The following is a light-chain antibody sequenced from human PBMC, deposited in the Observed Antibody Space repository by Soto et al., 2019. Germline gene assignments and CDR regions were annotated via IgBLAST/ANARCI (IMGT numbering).Light chain of an antibody. CDR3: QQYDNFPLT. CDR1: QCIYNY. V-gene: IGKV1-33*01. J-gene: IGKJ4*01. Sequence: DIQMTQSPSSLSASVGDRVTITCQASQCIYNYLNWYQQKPGKAPKLLIYDTSNLETGVPSRFSGSLSGTEFTLTISSLQPEDIATYYCQQYDNFPLTFGGGTKVAIK. CDR2: DTS.